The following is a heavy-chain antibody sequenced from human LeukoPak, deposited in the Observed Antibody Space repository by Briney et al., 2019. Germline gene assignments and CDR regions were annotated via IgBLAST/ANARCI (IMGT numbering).Heavy chain of an antibody. J-gene: IGHJ1*01. Sequence: SETLSLTCTVSGASISSYYYNWIRQTAGRGLEWIGRLYISGSTDYNPSLKSRVTISVDTSKNQFSLKLSSVTAADTAVYYCARADYYDSSGYYAEYFQHWGQGTLVTVSS. CDR2: LYISGST. CDR3: ARADYYDSSGYYAEYFQH. CDR1: GASISSYY. V-gene: IGHV4-4*07. D-gene: IGHD3-22*01.